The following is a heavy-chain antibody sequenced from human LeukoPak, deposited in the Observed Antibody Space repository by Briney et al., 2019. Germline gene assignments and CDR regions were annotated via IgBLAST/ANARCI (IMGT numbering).Heavy chain of an antibody. CDR3: AKDVNWNDDFYFDY. Sequence: GGSLRLSCAASGFTFDDYAMHWVRQAPGKGLEWVSLISGDGGSTYYADSVKGRFAISRDNSKNSLYLQMNSLRTEDTALYYCAKDVNWNDDFYFDYWGQGTLVTVSS. V-gene: IGHV3-43*02. CDR1: GFTFDDYA. D-gene: IGHD1-20*01. J-gene: IGHJ4*02. CDR2: ISGDGGST.